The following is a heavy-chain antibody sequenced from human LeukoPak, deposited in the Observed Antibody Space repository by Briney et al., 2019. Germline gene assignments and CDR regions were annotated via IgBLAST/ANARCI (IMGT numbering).Heavy chain of an antibody. CDR2: IIPIFGTA. J-gene: IGHJ4*02. D-gene: IGHD1-26*01. CDR1: GGTFSSYA. V-gene: IGHV1-69*06. CDR3: ARDLVDGVGAPGAY. Sequence: GSSVKVSCKASGGTFSSYAISWVRQAPGQGLEWMGGIIPIFGTANYAQKFQGRVTITADKSTSTAYMELRSLRSDDTAVFYCARDLVDGVGAPGAYWGQGALVTVSS.